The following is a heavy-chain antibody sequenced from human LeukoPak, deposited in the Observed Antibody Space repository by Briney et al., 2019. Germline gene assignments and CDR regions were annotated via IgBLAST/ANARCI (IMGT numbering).Heavy chain of an antibody. D-gene: IGHD2-21*02. CDR3: ARDFPRPVVVTELLRGYYGMDV. J-gene: IGHJ6*02. CDR2: IIPIFGTA. V-gene: IGHV1-69*05. CDR1: GGTFSSYA. Sequence: GASVKVSCKASGGTFSSYAISWVRQAPGQGLEWMGGIIPIFGTANYAQKFQGRVTITTDESTSTAYMELSSLRSEDTAVYYCARDFPRPVVVTELLRGYYGMDVWGQGTTVTVSS.